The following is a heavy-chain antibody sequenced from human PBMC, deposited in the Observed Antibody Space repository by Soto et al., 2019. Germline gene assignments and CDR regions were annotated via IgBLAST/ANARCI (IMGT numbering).Heavy chain of an antibody. J-gene: IGHJ6*02. CDR3: ARDPTPSTSCYICGHYYYYYGMDV. V-gene: IGHV1-2*04. Sequence: GASVKVSCQASGYTITGYYMHWVRQAPGQGLEWMGWINPNSGGTNYAQKFQGWVTMTRDTSISTAYMELSRLRSDDTAVYYCARDPTPSTSCYICGHYYYYYGMDVWGQGTTVTVSS. CDR1: GYTITGYY. D-gene: IGHD2-2*02. CDR2: INPNSGGT.